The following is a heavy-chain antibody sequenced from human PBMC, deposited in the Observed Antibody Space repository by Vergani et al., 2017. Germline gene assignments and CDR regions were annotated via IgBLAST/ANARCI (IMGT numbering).Heavy chain of an antibody. V-gene: IGHV4-34*01. D-gene: IGHD3-10*01. Sequence: QVQLQQWGAGLLKPSETLSLTCAVYGGSFSGYYWSWIRQPPGKGLEWSGEINHSGSTNYNPSLKSRVTISVDTSKNQFSLKLSSVTAADTAVYYCARYYYGSGSYSAQVRYYYGMDVWGQGTTVTVSS. CDR3: ARYYYGSGSYSAQVRYYYGMDV. CDR2: INHSGST. J-gene: IGHJ6*02. CDR1: GGSFSGYY.